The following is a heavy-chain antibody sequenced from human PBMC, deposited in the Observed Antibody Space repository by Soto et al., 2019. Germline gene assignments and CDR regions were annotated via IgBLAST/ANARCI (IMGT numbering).Heavy chain of an antibody. V-gene: IGHV3-23*01. D-gene: IGHD2-15*01. CDR3: AKDLKAYCSGGSCYSAAFDI. Sequence: GGSLRLSCAASGFTFSSYAMSWVRQAPGKGLEWVSAISGSGGSTYYADSVKGRFTISRDNSKNTLYLQMNSLRAEDTAVYYCAKDLKAYCSGGSCYSAAFDIWGQGTMVTVSS. CDR1: GFTFSSYA. J-gene: IGHJ3*02. CDR2: ISGSGGST.